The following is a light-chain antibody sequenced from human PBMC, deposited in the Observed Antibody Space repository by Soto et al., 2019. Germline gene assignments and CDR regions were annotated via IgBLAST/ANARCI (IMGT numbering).Light chain of an antibody. V-gene: IGKV1-5*01. CDR2: DAS. J-gene: IGKJ1*01. CDR1: QTINTW. CDR3: QQYNSYSWT. Sequence: DIQVTQSPSTLSASVGDRVTITCRASQTINTWLAWYQQKPGKAPKLLIYDASSLQSGVPSRFIGSGSGTEFTLTISSLQPDDFATYYCQQYNSYSWTFGQGTKVEIK.